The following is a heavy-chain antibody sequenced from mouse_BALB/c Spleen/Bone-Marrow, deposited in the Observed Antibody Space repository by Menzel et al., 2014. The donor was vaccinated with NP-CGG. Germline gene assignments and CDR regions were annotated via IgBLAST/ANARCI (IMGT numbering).Heavy chain of an antibody. V-gene: IGHV1-87*01. D-gene: IGHD2-14*01. J-gene: IGHJ3*01. CDR2: IYPGDGDT. Sequence: VQLQQSGAELARPGASVKLSCKASGYTFTSYWMQWVKQRPGQGLEWIGAIYPGDGDTRYTQKFKGKATLTADKSSSTAYMQRSSVAWEDAAVYYGAREGRRREGWAYWGQGTRV. CDR3: AREGRRREGWAY. CDR1: GYTFTSYW.